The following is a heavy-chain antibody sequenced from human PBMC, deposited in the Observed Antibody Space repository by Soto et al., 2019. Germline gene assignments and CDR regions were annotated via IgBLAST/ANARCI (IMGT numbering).Heavy chain of an antibody. D-gene: IGHD3-22*01. Sequence: ASVKVSCKASGYTFTSYDINWVRQATGQGLEWMGWMNPNSGNTGYAQKFQGRVTMTRNTSISTAYMELSSLRSEDTAVYYCARGLSTGLHYYDSSGYYPIDYWGHGTLVTVSS. CDR3: ARGLSTGLHYYDSSGYYPIDY. J-gene: IGHJ4*01. CDR1: GYTFTSYD. V-gene: IGHV1-8*01. CDR2: MNPNSGNT.